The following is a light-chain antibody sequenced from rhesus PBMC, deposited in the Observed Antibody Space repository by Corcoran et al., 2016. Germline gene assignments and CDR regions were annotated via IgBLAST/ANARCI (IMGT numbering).Light chain of an antibody. V-gene: IGKV1-33*01. CDR1: QVIRNA. Sequence: DIQMSQSPSSLSASVGDKVIITCRASQVIRNALVWYQQKPGNAPKILIYNAYNLRTGVPSRFRGSRYAIDVTLTISSLQPEDFATYFCQQTYSSPWTFGQGTKVEI. CDR2: NAY. J-gene: IGKJ1*01. CDR3: QQTYSSPWT.